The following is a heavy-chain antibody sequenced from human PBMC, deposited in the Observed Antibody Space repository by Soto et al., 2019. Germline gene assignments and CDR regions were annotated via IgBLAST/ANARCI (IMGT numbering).Heavy chain of an antibody. CDR2: VAQSGFT. CDR1: NGSMTSSLW. Sequence: QLQLQESGPGLVKPSGTLSLTCTVSNGSMTSSLWWSWVRQSPGKGLEWIGEVAQSGFTSYNPSLKSRLTISQDRANKQFSLRLTSVTAAGTAVYYCARNRYGGYDFDSWGQGTLVTVSS. CDR3: ARNRYGGYDFDS. V-gene: IGHV4-4*02. D-gene: IGHD5-12*01. J-gene: IGHJ4*02.